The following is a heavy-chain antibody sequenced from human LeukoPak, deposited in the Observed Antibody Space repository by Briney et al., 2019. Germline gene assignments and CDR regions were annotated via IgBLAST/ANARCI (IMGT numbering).Heavy chain of an antibody. CDR2: IKRDGSEK. CDR1: GFTLSSYW. CDR3: ARDRGAYAREY. D-gene: IGHD4/OR15-4a*01. V-gene: IGHV3-7*03. J-gene: IGHJ4*02. Sequence: GGSLRLSCAASGFTLSSYWMSWVRQAPGKGLERVANIKRDGSEKYYVDSVKGRFTISRDNAQNSLYLQMNSLRVEDTAVYYCARDRGAYAREYWGQGTLVTVSS.